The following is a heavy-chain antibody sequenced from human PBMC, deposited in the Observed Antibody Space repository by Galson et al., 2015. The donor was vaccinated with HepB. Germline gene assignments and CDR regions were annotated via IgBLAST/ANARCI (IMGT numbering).Heavy chain of an antibody. Sequence: TLSLTCTASGGSISSTNSFWGWIRQPPGKGLEWIGSISYSGRTYYNPSLKSRVTISVDTSKTQFSLKLSSVTAADTAVYYCSRHADSPVAGTALGFDSWGQGTLVTVSS. V-gene: IGHV4-39*01. J-gene: IGHJ4*02. CDR2: ISYSGRT. D-gene: IGHD6-19*01. CDR1: GGSISSTNSF. CDR3: SRHADSPVAGTALGFDS.